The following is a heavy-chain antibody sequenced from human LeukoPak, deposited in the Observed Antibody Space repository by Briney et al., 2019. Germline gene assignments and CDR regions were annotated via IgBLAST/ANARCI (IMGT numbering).Heavy chain of an antibody. CDR2: IYTSGST. J-gene: IGHJ5*02. D-gene: IGHD3-10*01. CDR3: ARETDYYGSGSYYKGYNWFDP. V-gene: IGHV4-4*07. Sequence: SETLSLTCTVSGGSISSYYWSWIRQPAGKGLEWIGRIYTSGSTNYNPSLKSRVTMSVDTSKNQFSLKLSSVTAVDTAVYYCARETDYYGSGSYYKGYNWFDPWGQGTLVTVS. CDR1: GGSISSYY.